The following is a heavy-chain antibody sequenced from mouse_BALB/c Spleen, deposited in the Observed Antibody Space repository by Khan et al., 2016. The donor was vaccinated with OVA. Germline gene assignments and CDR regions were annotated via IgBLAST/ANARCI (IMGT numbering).Heavy chain of an antibody. Sequence: QVQLKESGPGLVAPSQSLSITCTVSGFSLTSYGVSWVRQPPGKGLEWLGVMWGDGNTNYHSALRSRLSISKDNSKSQVFLKLNSLQTDDTATYYSAKQNQGTLYAVDYWGQGTTVTVSS. CDR3: AKQNQGTLYAVDY. CDR2: MWGDGNT. J-gene: IGHJ4*01. V-gene: IGHV2-3*01. D-gene: IGHD2-14*01. CDR1: GFSLTSYG.